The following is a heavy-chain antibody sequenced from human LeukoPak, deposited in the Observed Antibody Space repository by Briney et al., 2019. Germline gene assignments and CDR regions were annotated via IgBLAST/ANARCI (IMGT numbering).Heavy chain of an antibody. D-gene: IGHD3-3*01. CDR1: GGSVSSTNW. CDR2: VHLDGRT. Sequence: PSETLSLTCGVSGGSVSSTNWWTWVRQPPGKGLEWIGEVHLDGRTNYNPSLESRLTMSVDLSENPISLKLTSVTSADTAVYYGVREGGFYRPLDYSGQGTLVTVSS. CDR3: VREGGFYRPLDY. J-gene: IGHJ4*02. V-gene: IGHV4-4*02.